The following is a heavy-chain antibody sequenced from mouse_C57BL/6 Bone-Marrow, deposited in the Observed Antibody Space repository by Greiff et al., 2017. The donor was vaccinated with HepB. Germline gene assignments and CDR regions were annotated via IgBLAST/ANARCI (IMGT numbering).Heavy chain of an antibody. Sequence: EVMLVESGGGLVQPGGSLKLSCAASGFTFSDYYMYWVRQTPEKRLEWVAYISNGGGSTYYPDTVKGRCTISRDNAKNTLYLQMSRLKSEDTAMYYCARHATWYFDVWGTGTTVTVSS. CDR2: ISNGGGST. V-gene: IGHV5-12*01. CDR1: GFTFSDYY. D-gene: IGHD1-1*01. J-gene: IGHJ1*03. CDR3: ARHATWYFDV.